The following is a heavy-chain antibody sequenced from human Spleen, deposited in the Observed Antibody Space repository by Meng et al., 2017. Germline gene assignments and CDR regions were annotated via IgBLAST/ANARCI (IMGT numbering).Heavy chain of an antibody. V-gene: IGHV4-34*01. CDR3: ARCLGLRYFDWSRRGRFDP. CDR2: INHSGST. D-gene: IGHD3-9*01. J-gene: IGHJ5*02. Sequence: QVPLPKWGAGRLKPPETLSLPCAVYGGSFSGYYWSWIRQPPGKGLEWIGEINHSGSTNYNPSLKSRVTISVDTSKNQFSLKLSSVTAADTAVYYCARCLGLRYFDWSRRGRFDPWGQGTLVTVSS. CDR1: GGSFSGYY.